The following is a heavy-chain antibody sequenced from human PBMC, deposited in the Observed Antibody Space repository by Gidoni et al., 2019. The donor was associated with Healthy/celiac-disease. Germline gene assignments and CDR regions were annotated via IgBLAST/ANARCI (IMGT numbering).Heavy chain of an antibody. CDR2: IYYSGST. Sequence: QVQLQESGPGLVKPSQTLSLTCTVPGGSISSGAYYWSWIRQPPGKGLEWIGYIYYSGSTYYNPSLKSRVTISVDTSKNQFSLKLSSVTAADTAVYYCARDLIYCSGGSCYSYYFDYWGQGTLVTVSS. J-gene: IGHJ4*02. CDR3: ARDLIYCSGGSCYSYYFDY. V-gene: IGHV4-30-4*01. CDR1: GGSISSGAYY. D-gene: IGHD2-15*01.